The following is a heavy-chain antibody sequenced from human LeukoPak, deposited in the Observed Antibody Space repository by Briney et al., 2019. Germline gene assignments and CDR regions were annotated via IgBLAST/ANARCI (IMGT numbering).Heavy chain of an antibody. J-gene: IGHJ5*02. Sequence: ASVKVSCKASGYTFTSYGISWVRQAPGQGLEWMGWTSAYNGNTNYAQKLQGRVTMTTDTSTSTAYMELRSLRSDDTAVYYCARAKTFTIFGVVITDWFDPWGQGTLVTVSS. CDR1: GYTFTSYG. CDR2: TSAYNGNT. CDR3: ARAKTFTIFGVVITDWFDP. V-gene: IGHV1-18*01. D-gene: IGHD3-3*01.